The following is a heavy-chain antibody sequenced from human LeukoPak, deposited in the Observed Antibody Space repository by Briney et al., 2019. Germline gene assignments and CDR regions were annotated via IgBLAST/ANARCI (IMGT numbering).Heavy chain of an antibody. V-gene: IGHV1-69*13. D-gene: IGHD1-1*01. J-gene: IGHJ5*02. CDR3: ARYNWNDEGFDP. CDR1: GGTFSSYA. Sequence: GASVKVSCKASGGTFSSYAISWVRQAPGQGLEWMGGIIPIFGTANYAQKFQGRVTITADESTSTAYMELSSLRSEDTAVYYCARYNWNDEGFDPWGQGTPVTVSS. CDR2: IIPIFGTA.